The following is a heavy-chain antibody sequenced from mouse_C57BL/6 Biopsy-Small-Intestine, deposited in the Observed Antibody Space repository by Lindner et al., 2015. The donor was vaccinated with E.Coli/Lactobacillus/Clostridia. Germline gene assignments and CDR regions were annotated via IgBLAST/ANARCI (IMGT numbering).Heavy chain of an antibody. CDR3: SLITTALYYFDY. CDR2: IYPGDGDT. CDR1: GYAFSSSW. V-gene: IGHV1-82*01. Sequence: VQLQESGPELVKPGASVKISCKASGYAFSSSWMNWVKQRPGKGLEWIGRIYPGDGDTNYNGKFKGKATLTADKSSSTAYMQLSSLTSEDSAVYFCSLITTALYYFDYWGQGTTLTVSS. D-gene: IGHD1-1*01. J-gene: IGHJ2*01.